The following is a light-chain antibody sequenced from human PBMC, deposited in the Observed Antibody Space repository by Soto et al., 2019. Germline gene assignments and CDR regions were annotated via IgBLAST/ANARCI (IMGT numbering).Light chain of an antibody. CDR1: SSDVGGYNY. CDR3: SSYTRSSALVL. Sequence: QSALTQPASVYGSPGQSITISCTGTSSDVGGYNYVSWYQQHPGKAPKLMIYEVSNRPSGVSSRFSGSKSGNTASLTISGLQAEDEADYYCSSYTRSSALVLFGGGTKLTVL. V-gene: IGLV2-14*01. CDR2: EVS. J-gene: IGLJ2*01.